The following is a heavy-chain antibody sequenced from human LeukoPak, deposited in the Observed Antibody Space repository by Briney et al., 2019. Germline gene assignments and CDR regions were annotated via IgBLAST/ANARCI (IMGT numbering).Heavy chain of an antibody. V-gene: IGHV6-1*01. Sequence: SQTLSLTCAISGDSVSSNSAVWSWIRQSPSRGLEWLGRTYCRSKWYNDYAISVKSRITINPDTSKNQFSLQLNSVTPEDTAMYYCAGSGSYMGYWGQGTLVTVSS. CDR3: AGSGSYMGY. D-gene: IGHD3-10*01. CDR1: GDSVSSNSAV. CDR2: TYCRSKWYN. J-gene: IGHJ4*02.